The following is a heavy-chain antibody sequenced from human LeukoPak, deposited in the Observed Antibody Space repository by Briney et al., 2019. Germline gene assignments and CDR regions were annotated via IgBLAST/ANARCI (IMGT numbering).Heavy chain of an antibody. D-gene: IGHD6-19*01. Sequence: GGSLRLSCAASGFTLSNYWMHWVRQAPGKGLVWVSFISPDGSTTAYADSVKGRFTISRDNAKNTLYLQMNSLRAEDTAVYYCARGGSGWYGGFDYWGQGTLVTVSS. V-gene: IGHV3-74*01. CDR3: ARGGSGWYGGFDY. CDR1: GFTLSNYW. CDR2: ISPDGSTT. J-gene: IGHJ4*02.